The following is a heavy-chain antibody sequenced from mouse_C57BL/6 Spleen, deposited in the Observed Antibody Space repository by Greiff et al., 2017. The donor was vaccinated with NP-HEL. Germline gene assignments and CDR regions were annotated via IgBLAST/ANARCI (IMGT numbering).Heavy chain of an antibody. CDR3: ARQRYDAMDY. D-gene: IGHD1-1*01. V-gene: IGHV1-59*01. CDR2: IDPSDSYT. Sequence: VQLQQPGAELVRPGTSVKLSCKASGYTFTSYWMHWVKQRPGQGLEWIGVIDPSDSYTNYNQKFKGKATLTVDTSSSTAYMQLSSLTSEDSAVYYCARQRYDAMDYWGQGTSVTVSS. CDR1: GYTFTSYW. J-gene: IGHJ4*01.